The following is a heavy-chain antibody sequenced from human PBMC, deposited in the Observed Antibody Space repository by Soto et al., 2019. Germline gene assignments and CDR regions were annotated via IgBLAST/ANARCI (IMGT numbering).Heavy chain of an antibody. CDR1: GFTFSSYG. CDR2: ISYDGSNK. CDR3: AKDQRYSSSWFGGMDV. J-gene: IGHJ6*02. D-gene: IGHD6-13*01. V-gene: IGHV3-30*18. Sequence: HPGGSLRLSCAASGFTFSSYGMHWVRQAPGKGLEWVAVISYDGSNKYYADSVKGRFTISRDNSKNTLYLQMNSLRAEDTAVYYCAKDQRYSSSWFGGMDVWGQGTTVTVSS.